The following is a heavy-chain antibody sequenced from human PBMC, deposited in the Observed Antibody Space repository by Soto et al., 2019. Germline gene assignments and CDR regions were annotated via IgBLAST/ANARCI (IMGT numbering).Heavy chain of an antibody. D-gene: IGHD4-17*01. J-gene: IGHJ4*02. Sequence: GGSLRLSCAASGFTFSSYSMNWVRQAPGKGLEWVSSISSSSSYIYYADSVKGRFTISRDNAKNSLYLQMNSLRAEDTAVYYCARDLYGDHYFDYWGQGTLVTVSS. CDR3: ARDLYGDHYFDY. CDR1: GFTFSSYS. CDR2: ISSSSSYI. V-gene: IGHV3-21*01.